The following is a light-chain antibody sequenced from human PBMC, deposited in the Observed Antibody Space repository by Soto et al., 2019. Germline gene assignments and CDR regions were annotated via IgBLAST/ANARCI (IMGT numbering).Light chain of an antibody. Sequence: IQMTQSPSTLSAYVLYRVTITFRASQSIITWLAWYQQKPGKAPKPLIHDASSLESGVPSRFSGSGSGTEFTLTISSLQPDDFATYHCQQYKSYWTFGQGTKVDIK. J-gene: IGKJ1*01. V-gene: IGKV1-5*01. CDR3: QQYKSYWT. CDR2: DAS. CDR1: QSIITW.